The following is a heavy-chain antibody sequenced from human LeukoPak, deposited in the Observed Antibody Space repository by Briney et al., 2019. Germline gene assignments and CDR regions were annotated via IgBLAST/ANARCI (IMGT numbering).Heavy chain of an antibody. D-gene: IGHD3-22*01. CDR2: IYTSGST. CDR1: GGSISSGSYY. CDR3: ARDSGERYYDSSGYLNY. V-gene: IGHV4-61*02. Sequence: PSETLSLTCTVSGGSISSGSYYWSWIRQPAGKGLEWIGCIYTSGSTNYNPSLKSRVTMSVDTSKNQFSLKLSSVTAADTAVYYCARDSGERYYDSSGYLNYWGQGTLVTVSS. J-gene: IGHJ4*02.